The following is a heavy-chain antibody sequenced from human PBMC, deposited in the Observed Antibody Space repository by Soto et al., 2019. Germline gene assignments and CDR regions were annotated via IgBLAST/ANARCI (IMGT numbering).Heavy chain of an antibody. CDR3: TTGHAYYDFWSGYLYGYYYYYYGMDV. CDR2: IKSKTDGGTT. Sequence: PGGSLRLSCAASGFTFSNAWMNWVRQAPGKGLEWVGRIKSKTDGGTTDYAAPVKGRFTISRDDSKNTLYLQMNGLKTEDTAVYYCTTGHAYYDFWSGYLYGYYYYYYGMDVWGQGTTVTVSS. V-gene: IGHV3-15*07. CDR1: GFTFSNAW. J-gene: IGHJ6*02. D-gene: IGHD3-3*01.